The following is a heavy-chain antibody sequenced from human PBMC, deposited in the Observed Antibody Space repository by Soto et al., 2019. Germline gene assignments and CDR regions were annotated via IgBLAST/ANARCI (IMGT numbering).Heavy chain of an antibody. D-gene: IGHD1-26*01. V-gene: IGHV3-48*02. J-gene: IGHJ4*02. CDR1: GFTFSSYS. CDR3: ARLELPTFPEGNY. Sequence: GGSLRLSCAASGFTFSSYSMNWVRQAPGKGLEWVSYISSSSTIYYADSVKGRFTISRDNAKNSLYLQMNSLRDEDTAVYYCARLELPTFPEGNYWGQGTLVTVSS. CDR2: ISSSSTI.